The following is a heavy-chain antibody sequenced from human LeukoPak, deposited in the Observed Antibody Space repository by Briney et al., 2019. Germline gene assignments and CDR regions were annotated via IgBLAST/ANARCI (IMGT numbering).Heavy chain of an antibody. Sequence: SETLSLTCTVSGYSISSGYYWGWIRQPPGKGLEWIGSIYHSGSTYYNPSLKSRVTLSVDTSKNQFSLKLSSVTAADTAVYYCASLGYCSGGSCYSRIPPYYYMDVWGKGTTVTVSS. J-gene: IGHJ6*03. CDR1: GYSISSGYY. CDR3: ASLGYCSGGSCYSRIPPYYYMDV. V-gene: IGHV4-38-2*02. CDR2: IYHSGST. D-gene: IGHD2-15*01.